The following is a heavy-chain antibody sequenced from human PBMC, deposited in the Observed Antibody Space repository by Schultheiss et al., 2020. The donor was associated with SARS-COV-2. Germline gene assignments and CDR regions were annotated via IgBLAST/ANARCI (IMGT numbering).Heavy chain of an antibody. Sequence: GESLKISCAASGFTFSSYAMSWVRQAPGKGLEWVSAISGSGGSTYYADSVKGRFTISRDNSKNTLYLHMNSLRVEDTGLYYCARGSPLDWYFDLWGRGTLVTVSS. J-gene: IGHJ2*01. CDR2: ISGSGGST. CDR3: ARGSPLDWYFDL. CDR1: GFTFSSYA. V-gene: IGHV3-23*01.